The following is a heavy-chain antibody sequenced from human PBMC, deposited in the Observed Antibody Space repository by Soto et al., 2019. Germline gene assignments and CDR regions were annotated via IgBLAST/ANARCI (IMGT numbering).Heavy chain of an antibody. CDR2: IYHSGST. CDR3: ARFTPGIAVAGLYYFDY. J-gene: IGHJ4*02. D-gene: IGHD6-19*01. Sequence: PXXTLSLPCAVSSGSISSSNWWSWARQPPGKGLEWIGEIYHSGSTNYNPSLKSRVTISVDKSKNQFSLKLSSVTAAEPAVYYCARFTPGIAVAGLYYFDYWGQGTLVTVSS. CDR1: SGSISSSNW. V-gene: IGHV4-4*02.